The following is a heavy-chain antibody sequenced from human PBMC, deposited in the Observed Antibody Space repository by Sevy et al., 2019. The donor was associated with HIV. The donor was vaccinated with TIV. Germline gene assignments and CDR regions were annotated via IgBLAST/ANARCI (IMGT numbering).Heavy chain of an antibody. CDR1: GFTFSSYW. Sequence: GGSLRLSCAASGFTFSSYWMHWVRQAPGKGLVWVSRINSDGSSTSYADSVKGRFTISRDNAKNTLYLQMNSLRAEETGGYYCARGGGVLCSSTSCPKTWFDPWGQGTLVTVSS. J-gene: IGHJ5*02. V-gene: IGHV3-74*01. CDR2: INSDGSST. CDR3: ARGGGVLCSSTSCPKTWFDP. D-gene: IGHD2-2*01.